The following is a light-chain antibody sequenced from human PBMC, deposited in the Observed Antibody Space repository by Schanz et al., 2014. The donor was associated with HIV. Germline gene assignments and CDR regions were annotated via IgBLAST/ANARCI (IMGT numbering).Light chain of an antibody. CDR1: QSIINY. J-gene: IGKJ2*01. Sequence: DIQMAQSPSSLSASVGDRVTITCRASQSIINYLNWYQQIPGKAPKLLIYAASTLQSGVPSRFSGSGSGTDFTLTINGLQPDDFATYYCQQLNSFPYTFGQGTMLEI. CDR3: QQLNSFPYT. CDR2: AAS. V-gene: IGKV1-39*01.